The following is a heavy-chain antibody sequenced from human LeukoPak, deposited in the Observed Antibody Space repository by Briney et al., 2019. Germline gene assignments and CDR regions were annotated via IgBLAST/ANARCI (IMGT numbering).Heavy chain of an antibody. D-gene: IGHD1-1*01. CDR1: GYSISSSYY. CDR2: VYSSGSL. CDR3: ARDRRQRDYFDF. V-gene: IGHV4-38-2*02. Sequence: SETLSLTCTVSGYSISSSYYWAWIRQPPGRQLEWIGSVYSSGSLYYNPSLKSRVTISVDTSNNQFSLKLNSVSAADTALYYCARDRRQRDYFDFWGQGARVTVSS. J-gene: IGHJ4*02.